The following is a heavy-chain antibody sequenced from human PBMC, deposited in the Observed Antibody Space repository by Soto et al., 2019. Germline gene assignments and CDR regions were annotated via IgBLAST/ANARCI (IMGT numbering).Heavy chain of an antibody. D-gene: IGHD3-10*01. Sequence: QVQLVQSGAEVKKPGASVKVSCKASGYTFTSYGISWVRQAPGQGLEWMGWISAYNGNTNYAQKLQGRVTMTTDTSRSTAYMKLRSLRSDDTAVYYCARSRISMVRGVITYHWCDPWGQGTLVTVSS. V-gene: IGHV1-18*01. CDR1: GYTFTSYG. J-gene: IGHJ5*02. CDR3: ARSRISMVRGVITYHWCDP. CDR2: ISAYNGNT.